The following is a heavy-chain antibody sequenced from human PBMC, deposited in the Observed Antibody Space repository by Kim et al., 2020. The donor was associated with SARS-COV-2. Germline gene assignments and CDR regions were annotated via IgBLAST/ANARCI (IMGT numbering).Heavy chain of an antibody. CDR1: GGSISSYY. V-gene: IGHV4-59*13. D-gene: IGHD4-17*01. CDR3: ARELRDDYGDYWFDP. J-gene: IGHJ5*02. Sequence: SETLSLTCTVSGGSISSYYWSWIRQPPGKGLEWIGYIYYSGSTNYNPSLKSRVTISVDTSKNQFSLKLSSVTAADTAVYYCARELRDDYGDYWFDPWGQGTLVTVSS. CDR2: IYYSGST.